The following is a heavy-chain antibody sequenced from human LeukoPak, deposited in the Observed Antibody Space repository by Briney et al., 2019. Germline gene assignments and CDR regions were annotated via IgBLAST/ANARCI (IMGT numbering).Heavy chain of an antibody. CDR1: GGTFSSYA. CDR3: ARVLRIAVAGTGHWFDP. D-gene: IGHD6-19*01. V-gene: IGHV1-69*13. J-gene: IGHJ5*02. CDR2: IIPIFGTA. Sequence: SVKVSCKASGGTFSSYAISWVRQAPGQGLEWMGGIIPIFGTANYAQKFQGRVTITADESTSTAYMELSSLRSEDTAVYYCARVLRIAVAGTGHWFDPWGQGTLVTVSS.